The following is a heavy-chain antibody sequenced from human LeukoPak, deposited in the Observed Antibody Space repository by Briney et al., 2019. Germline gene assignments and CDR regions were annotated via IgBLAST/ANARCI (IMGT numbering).Heavy chain of an antibody. D-gene: IGHD6-13*01. V-gene: IGHV4-30-2*01. CDR3: TRDLMYKGAAGSFDY. J-gene: IGHJ4*02. CDR2: IYHGGTT. Sequence: SETLSLTCAVSGGSISSGAYYWGWIRQPPGKGLELIGYIYHGGTTYYNPSLQSRVTISMDKSKNQISLNLTSVTAADTAVYYCTRDLMYKGAAGSFDYWGQGSLVTVSS. CDR1: GGSISSGAYY.